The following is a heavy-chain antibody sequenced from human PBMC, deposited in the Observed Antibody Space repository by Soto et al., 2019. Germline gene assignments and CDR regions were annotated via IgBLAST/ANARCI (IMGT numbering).Heavy chain of an antibody. V-gene: IGHV3-74*01. CDR3: ARGGRYRENYYFGMDV. CDR2: INSDGRST. Sequence: GGSRRLSCAASGFTLSNFWRHWVRQAPGKGLEWVSRINSDGRSTSYVDSVKGRFTISRDNANNTLYLEMNSLRAEDTAVYFCARGGRYRENYYFGMDVWGQGTTVTVSS. J-gene: IGHJ6*02. CDR1: GFTLSNFW. D-gene: IGHD1-26*01.